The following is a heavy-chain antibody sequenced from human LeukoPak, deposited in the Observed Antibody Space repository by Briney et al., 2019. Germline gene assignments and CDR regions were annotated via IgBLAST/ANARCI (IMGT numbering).Heavy chain of an antibody. D-gene: IGHD3-3*01. CDR3: ARARITIFGVVIMFGYYFDY. CDR2: INHSGST. V-gene: IGHV4-34*01. J-gene: IGHJ4*02. CDR1: GGSFSGYY. Sequence: SDTLSLTCAVYGGSFSGYYWSWIRQPPGKGLEWIGEINHSGSTNYNPSLKSRVTISVDTSKNQFSLKLSSVTAADTAVYYCARARITIFGVVIMFGYYFDYWGQGTLVTVSS.